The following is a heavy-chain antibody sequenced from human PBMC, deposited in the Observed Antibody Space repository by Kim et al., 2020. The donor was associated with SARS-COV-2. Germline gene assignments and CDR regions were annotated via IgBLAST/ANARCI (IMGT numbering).Heavy chain of an antibody. Sequence: SETLSLTCTVSGGSISSYYWSWIRQPPGKGLEWIGYIYYSGSTNYNPSLKSRVTISVDTSKNQFSLKLSSVTAADTAVYYCARDGMQQLTMGYYYGMDVWAKGPRSPSP. D-gene: IGHD6-13*01. V-gene: IGHV4-59*01. CDR2: IYYSGST. CDR1: GGSISSYY. CDR3: ARDGMQQLTMGYYYGMDV. J-gene: IGHJ6*02.